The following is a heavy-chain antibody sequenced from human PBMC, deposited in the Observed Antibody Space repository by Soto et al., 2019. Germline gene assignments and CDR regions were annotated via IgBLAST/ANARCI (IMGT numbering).Heavy chain of an antibody. D-gene: IGHD2-2*02. V-gene: IGHV3-23*01. CDR1: GFTFSTYA. CDR3: AKGQYPSQR. Sequence: EVQLLESGGGLVQPGGSLRLSCAASGFTFSTYAMSWVRQAPGKGLEWVSGISGSGGTKYYADSVKGRFTISRDNSKNTLYLQMDSRRAEDTAVYYCAKGQYPSQRWGQGTLVTVSS. CDR2: ISGSGGTK. J-gene: IGHJ4*02.